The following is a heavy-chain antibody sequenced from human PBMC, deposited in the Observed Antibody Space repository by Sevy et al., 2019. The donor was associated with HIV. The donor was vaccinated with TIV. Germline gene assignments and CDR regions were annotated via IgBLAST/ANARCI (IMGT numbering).Heavy chain of an antibody. CDR3: AREWGRGYSYADTGLAFDI. Sequence: GGSLRLSCAASGFTFSSYAMHWVRQAPGKGLEWVAVISYGGSNKYYADSVKGRFTISRDNSKNTLYLQMNSLRAEDTAVYYCAREWGRGYSYADTGLAFDIWGQGTMVTVSS. J-gene: IGHJ3*02. CDR1: GFTFSSYA. CDR2: ISYGGSNK. D-gene: IGHD5-18*01. V-gene: IGHV3-30-3*01.